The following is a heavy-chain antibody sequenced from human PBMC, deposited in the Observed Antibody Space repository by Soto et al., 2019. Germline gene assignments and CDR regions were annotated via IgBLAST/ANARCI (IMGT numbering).Heavy chain of an antibody. CDR2: VSAYNGNT. CDR3: ARGGQWDFLSDY. D-gene: IGHD1-26*01. J-gene: IGHJ4*02. Sequence: GASVKVSCKASGYTFTRYYINWVRQAPGQGFEWMGWVSAYNGNTHYEQKLQGRVTLTTDTSTSTAYMELRSLRSDDTAVYFCARGGQWDFLSDYWGQGTLVTVSS. V-gene: IGHV1-18*01. CDR1: GYTFTRYY.